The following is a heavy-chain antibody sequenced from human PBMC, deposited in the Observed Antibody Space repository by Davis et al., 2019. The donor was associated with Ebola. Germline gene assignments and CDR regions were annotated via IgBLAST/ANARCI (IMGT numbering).Heavy chain of an antibody. J-gene: IGHJ6*02. Sequence: SETLSLTCAVYGGSFSSYYWSWIRQPPGKGLEWIGEINHSGSTNYNPSFKSRVTISVDTSKNQFSLKLSSVTAADTAVYYCARSPFRYCSGGSCYGDYYYYYGMDVWGQGTTVTVSS. CDR3: ARSPFRYCSGGSCYGDYYYYYGMDV. CDR2: INHSGST. CDR1: GGSFSSYY. V-gene: IGHV4-34*01. D-gene: IGHD2-15*01.